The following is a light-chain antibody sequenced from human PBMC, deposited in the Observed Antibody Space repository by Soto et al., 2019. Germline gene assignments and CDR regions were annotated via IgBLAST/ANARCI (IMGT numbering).Light chain of an antibody. V-gene: IGLV2-14*01. CDR1: SSDVGGYTF. Sequence: QSALTQPASVSGSPGQSITISCTGTSSDVGGYTFVSWYQHHPGKGPKLLISEVSNRPSGVSNRFSGSKSGNTASLTISGLQTEDAADYYCSSDTSSRTVIFGGGTKVTVL. CDR2: EVS. J-gene: IGLJ2*01. CDR3: SSDTSSRTVI.